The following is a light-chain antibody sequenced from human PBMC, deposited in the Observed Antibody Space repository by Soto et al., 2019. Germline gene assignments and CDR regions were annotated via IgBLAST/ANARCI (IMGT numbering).Light chain of an antibody. Sequence: DIQMTQSPSTLSASVGDRVTITCRASQSISSWLAWYQQKPGKAPKLLIYDASSLESGVPSRFSGSGSGTEFTLTISSLQPDYFATDYCQQYNSYYTFGQGPKLEIK. J-gene: IGKJ2*01. V-gene: IGKV1-5*01. CDR2: DAS. CDR1: QSISSW. CDR3: QQYNSYYT.